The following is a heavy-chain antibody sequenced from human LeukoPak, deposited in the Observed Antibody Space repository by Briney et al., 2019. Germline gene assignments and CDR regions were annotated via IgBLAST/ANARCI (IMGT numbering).Heavy chain of an antibody. Sequence: ASVKVSCKASGGTFSSYAISWVRQAPGQGLEWMGGIIPIFGTANYAQKFQGRVTITADESTSTAYMELSSLRSEDTAVYYCARDSNHYDILTGYPSSLFDYWGQGTLVTVSS. CDR2: IIPIFGTA. D-gene: IGHD3-9*01. J-gene: IGHJ4*02. CDR1: GGTFSSYA. CDR3: ARDSNHYDILTGYPSSLFDY. V-gene: IGHV1-69*13.